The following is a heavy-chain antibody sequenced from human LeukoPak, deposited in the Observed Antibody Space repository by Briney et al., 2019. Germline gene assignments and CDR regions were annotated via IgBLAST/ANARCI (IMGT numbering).Heavy chain of an antibody. D-gene: IGHD4-23*01. J-gene: IGHJ4*02. V-gene: IGHV4-59*01. CDR1: GGSISRYS. CDR2: IYYPGTT. Sequence: PSGTLSLTCTVSGGSISRYSWSWVRQPPGKGLEWIAYIYYPGTTSYNPSLRSRVTLSLDSSKSHFSLRLSSVTAADTAVYYCARGTDYGVNSYFDSWGQGALVTVSS. CDR3: ARGTDYGVNSYFDS.